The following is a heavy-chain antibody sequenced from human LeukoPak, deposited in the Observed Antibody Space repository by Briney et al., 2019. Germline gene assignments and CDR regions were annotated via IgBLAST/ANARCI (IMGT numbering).Heavy chain of an antibody. Sequence: ASVKVSCKASGYTFTSYYMHWVRQAPGQGLEWMGIINPSGGSTSYAQKFQGRVTMTRDTSTSTVYMELSSLRSEDTAVYYCARVYDFWSGYLYYFDYWGQGTLVTVSS. V-gene: IGHV1-46*01. CDR3: ARVYDFWSGYLYYFDY. CDR1: GYTFTSYY. D-gene: IGHD3-3*01. J-gene: IGHJ4*02. CDR2: INPSGGST.